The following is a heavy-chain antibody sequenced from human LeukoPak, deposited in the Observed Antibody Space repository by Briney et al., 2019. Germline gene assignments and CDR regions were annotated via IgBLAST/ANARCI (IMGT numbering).Heavy chain of an antibody. CDR1: GFIFSSYK. J-gene: IGHJ4*02. CDR3: AGGPQYGGGFSY. CDR2: ISDSGSPI. D-gene: IGHD1-26*01. Sequence: HPGGSLRLSCATSGFIFSSYKMVWVRQAPGMGLEFVSYISDSGSPIKYGDAVKGRFTISRDNSKNSVYLQMNSLRADDTALYFCAGGPQYGGGFSYWGQGTLVTVSS. V-gene: IGHV3-48*03.